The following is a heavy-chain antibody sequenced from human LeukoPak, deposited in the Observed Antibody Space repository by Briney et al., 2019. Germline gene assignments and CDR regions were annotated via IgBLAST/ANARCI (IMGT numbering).Heavy chain of an antibody. D-gene: IGHD6-6*01. Sequence: PSETLSLTCTVSGGSISSYYWSWIRQPPGKGLEWIGYIYYSGSTNYNPSLKSRVTISVDTSKNQFSLKLSSVTAADTAAYYCAGTRAGYSSSYYWGQGTLVTVSS. V-gene: IGHV4-59*01. CDR2: IYYSGST. CDR1: GGSISSYY. J-gene: IGHJ4*02. CDR3: AGTRAGYSSSYY.